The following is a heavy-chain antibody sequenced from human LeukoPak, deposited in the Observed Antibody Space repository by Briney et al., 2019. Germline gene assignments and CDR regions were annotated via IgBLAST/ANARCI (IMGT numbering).Heavy chain of an antibody. CDR3: ARSTVVTRYGDY. Sequence: VASVKVSCKASGYTFTSYDIIWVRQAPGQGLEWMGWISAYNGNTNYAQKLRGRVTMTTDSSTSTVYMELRSLRSDDTAVYYCARSTVVTRYGDYWGQGTLVTVSS. J-gene: IGHJ4*02. V-gene: IGHV1-18*01. CDR2: ISAYNGNT. D-gene: IGHD4-23*01. CDR1: GYTFTSYD.